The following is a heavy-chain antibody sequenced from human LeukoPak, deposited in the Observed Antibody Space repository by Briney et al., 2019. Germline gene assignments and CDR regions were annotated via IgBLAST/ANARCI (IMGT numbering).Heavy chain of an antibody. J-gene: IGHJ5*02. CDR2: THTSGSP. V-gene: IGHV4-4*09. CDR3: ARATQRYCSGTTCFPYWFDT. CDR1: GGSMTHYF. D-gene: IGHD2-2*01. Sequence: PSGTLSLTCTVSGGSMTHYFWNWIPQPPGKGLEWIGYTHTSGSPDYSRSLKSRVTISLDTSKNQFSLMLSSVTAADTAVYFCARATQRYCSGTTCFPYWFDTWGQGTLATVSS.